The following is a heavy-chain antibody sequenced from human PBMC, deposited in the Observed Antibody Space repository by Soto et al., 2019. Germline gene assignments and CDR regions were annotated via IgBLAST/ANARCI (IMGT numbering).Heavy chain of an antibody. V-gene: IGHV3-33*01. Sequence: QVQLVESGGGVVQPGRYQRLSCAASGFTFSSYGMHWVRQAPGKGLEWVAVIWYDGSNKYYAHSVKGRFTISRDNSKNTLYLQMNSLRAEDTAVYYCARENYGSGSFDYWGQGTLVTVSS. CDR1: GFTFSSYG. CDR3: ARENYGSGSFDY. CDR2: IWYDGSNK. J-gene: IGHJ4*02. D-gene: IGHD3-10*01.